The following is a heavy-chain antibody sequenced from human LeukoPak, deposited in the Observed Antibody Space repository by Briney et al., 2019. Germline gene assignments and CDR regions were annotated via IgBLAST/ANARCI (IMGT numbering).Heavy chain of an antibody. V-gene: IGHV1-69*01. D-gene: IGHD4-23*01. Sequence: ASVKVSCTAPGGTFSSYAISWVRQAPGQGLEWMGGIIPIFGTANYAQKFQGRVTITADESTSTAYMELSSLRSEDTAVYYCARDVGLFGDYGGNSGPAFDIWGQGTMVTVSS. CDR1: GGTFSSYA. CDR2: IIPIFGTA. J-gene: IGHJ3*02. CDR3: ARDVGLFGDYGGNSGPAFDI.